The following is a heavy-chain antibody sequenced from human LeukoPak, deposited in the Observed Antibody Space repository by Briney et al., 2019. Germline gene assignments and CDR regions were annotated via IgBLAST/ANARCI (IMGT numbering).Heavy chain of an antibody. Sequence: GGSLRLSCAASGYTISSKYMSWVRQAPGKGLEWVSVIYTGETTYYADSVKGRFTISRDNSKNTLYLQMDGLRVEDTAVYYCAKVGAVAAVENWGQGTLVTVSS. CDR3: AKVGAVAAVEN. CDR2: IYTGETT. D-gene: IGHD6-19*01. V-gene: IGHV3-66*01. CDR1: GYTISSKY. J-gene: IGHJ4*02.